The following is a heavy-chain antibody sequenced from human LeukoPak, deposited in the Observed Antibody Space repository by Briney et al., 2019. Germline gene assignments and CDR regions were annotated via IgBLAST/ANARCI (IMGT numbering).Heavy chain of an antibody. CDR2: IYYSGST. V-gene: IGHV4-59*01. CDR1: GGSISSYY. D-gene: IGHD5-18*01. J-gene: IGHJ6*03. CDR3: ASVGGTAMAPGYMDV. Sequence: PSETLSLTYTVSGGSISSYYWSWIRQPPGKGLEWIGYIYYSGSTNYNPSLKSRVTISVDTSKNQFSLKLSSVTDADTAVYYCASVGGTAMAPGYMDVWGKGTTVTVSS.